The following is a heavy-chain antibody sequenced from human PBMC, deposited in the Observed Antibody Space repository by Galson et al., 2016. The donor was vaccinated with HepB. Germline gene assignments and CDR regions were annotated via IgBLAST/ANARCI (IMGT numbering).Heavy chain of an antibody. CDR3: ARGRNHAFDI. V-gene: IGHV6-1*01. Sequence: CAISGDSVSTNSVTWNWLRQSPSRGLEWLGRTYYRSKWNSDYVLSVKSRITINSDTSKHQFSLQLNSVTPEATALYYRARGRNHAFDIWGQGTMVTVSS. CDR1: GDSVSTNSVT. J-gene: IGHJ3*02. CDR2: TYYRSKWNS.